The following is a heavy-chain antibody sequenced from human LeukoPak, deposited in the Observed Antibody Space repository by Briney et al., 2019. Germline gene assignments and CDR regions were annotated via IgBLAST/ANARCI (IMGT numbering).Heavy chain of an antibody. J-gene: IGHJ6*03. Sequence: SETLSLTCTVSGGSISSGSYYWSWIRQPAGKALEWIGRIYTSRSTNYNPSLKSRVTISVDTSKNQFSLKLSSVTAADTAVYYCARDRDFWSNYMDVWGKGTTVTVSS. D-gene: IGHD3-3*01. CDR1: GGSISSGSYY. CDR2: IYTSRST. CDR3: ARDRDFWSNYMDV. V-gene: IGHV4-61*02.